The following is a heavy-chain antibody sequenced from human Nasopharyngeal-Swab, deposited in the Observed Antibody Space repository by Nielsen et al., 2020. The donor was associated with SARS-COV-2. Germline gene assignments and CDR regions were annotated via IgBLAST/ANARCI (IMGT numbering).Heavy chain of an antibody. Sequence: GESLKISCEGSGFTFSSYWMSWVRQAPGKGLEWVGNIKQDGSKKYYVDSVKGRFTISRDNAKNSLYLPMNSLRAEDTAVYYCARRLYGDEYYYYGMDVWGQGTTVTVSS. CDR3: ARRLYGDEYYYYGMDV. V-gene: IGHV3-7*03. D-gene: IGHD4-17*01. J-gene: IGHJ6*02. CDR2: IKQDGSKK. CDR1: GFTFSSYW.